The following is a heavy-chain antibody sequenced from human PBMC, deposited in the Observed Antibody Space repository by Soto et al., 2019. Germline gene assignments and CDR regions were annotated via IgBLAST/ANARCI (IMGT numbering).Heavy chain of an antibody. Sequence: GGSLRLSCAASGFTVSSNYMSWVRQAPGKGLEWVSVIYSGGSTYYADSVKGRFTISRDNSKNTLYLQMNSLRAEDTAVYYCARGSTAPTLLYWGQGTLVTVSS. CDR1: GFTVSSNY. CDR2: IYSGGST. CDR3: ARGSTAPTLLY. J-gene: IGHJ4*02. D-gene: IGHD4-4*01. V-gene: IGHV3-53*01.